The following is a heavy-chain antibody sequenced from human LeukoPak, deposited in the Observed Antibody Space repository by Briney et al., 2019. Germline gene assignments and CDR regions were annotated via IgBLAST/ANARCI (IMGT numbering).Heavy chain of an antibody. CDR3: ARVGSGWYPNFQH. D-gene: IGHD6-19*01. CDR1: GYTLTELS. V-gene: IGHV1-24*01. CDR2: FDPEDGET. J-gene: IGHJ1*01. Sequence: GASVKVSCKVSGYTLTELSMHWVRQAPGKGLEWMGGFDPEDGETIYAQKFQGRVTMTEDTSTDTAYMELSRLRSDDTAVYYCARVGSGWYPNFQHWGQGTLVTVSS.